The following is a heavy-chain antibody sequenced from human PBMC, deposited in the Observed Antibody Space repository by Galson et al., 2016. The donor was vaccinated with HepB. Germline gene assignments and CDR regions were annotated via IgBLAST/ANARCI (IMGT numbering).Heavy chain of an antibody. J-gene: IGHJ5*02. V-gene: IGHV4-59*02. Sequence: SETLSLTCTVSGGSVDNYYWSWIRQPPGRELQYIGRIFSTGSTEYNPSLKGRVTISVDTSKTQFSLKLTSMTAADTAVYYCARLPKTGAYFDPWGQGTLVTVSS. CDR3: ARLPKTGAYFDP. CDR1: GGSVDNYY. D-gene: IGHD3-10*01. CDR2: IFSTGST.